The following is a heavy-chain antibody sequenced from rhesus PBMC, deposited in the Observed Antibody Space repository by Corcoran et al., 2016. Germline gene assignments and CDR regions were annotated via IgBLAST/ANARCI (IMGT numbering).Heavy chain of an antibody. J-gene: IGHJ6*01. Sequence: QVQLKESGPGLVKPSETLSLTCTVSGESIISGYAWSWIRQPPGKGLEWIGYIGGYYNPSLKSQVTISKDTSKNQFSLNLTSVTAADTAVYYCASGLNYGAPNFGLDSWGQGVVVTVSS. CDR2: IGG. CDR1: GESIISGYA. V-gene: IGHV4-127*01. CDR3: ASGLNYGAPNFGLDS. D-gene: IGHD1-26*01.